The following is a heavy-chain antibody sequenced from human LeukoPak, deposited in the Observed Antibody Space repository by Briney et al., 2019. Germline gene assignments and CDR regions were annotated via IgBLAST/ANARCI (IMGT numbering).Heavy chain of an antibody. Sequence: GSLRLSCEASGFSFSTSGVHWVRQAPGKGLEWMAVISKDGRKNHYADSVKGRFTISRDNSKSTLFLQMNSLRPEDTAIYYCARDLLNYGSAYYDVGVFDSWGQGTLVTVSS. V-gene: IGHV3-30*04. CDR2: ISKDGRKN. CDR1: GFSFSTSG. CDR3: ARDLLNYGSAYYDVGVFDS. J-gene: IGHJ4*02. D-gene: IGHD3-10*01.